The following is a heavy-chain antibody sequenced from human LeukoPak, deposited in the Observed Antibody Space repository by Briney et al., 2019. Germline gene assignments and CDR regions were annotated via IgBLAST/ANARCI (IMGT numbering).Heavy chain of an antibody. CDR1: GYTFTGYY. Sequence: SVKVSCKASGYTFTGYYMHWVRQAPGQGLEWMGWINPNSGGTNYAQQFQGRVTMTRDTSISTAYMELSRLRSDDTAVYYCARGQYPSKTNWFDPWGQGTLVTVSS. V-gene: IGHV1-2*02. CDR2: INPNSGGT. D-gene: IGHD4-11*01. J-gene: IGHJ5*02. CDR3: ARGQYPSKTNWFDP.